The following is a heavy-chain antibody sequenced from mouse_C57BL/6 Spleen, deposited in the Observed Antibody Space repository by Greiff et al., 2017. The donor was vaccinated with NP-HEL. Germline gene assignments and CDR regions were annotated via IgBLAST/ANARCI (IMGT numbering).Heavy chain of an antibody. Sequence: QVQLQQPGAELVRPGSSVKLSCKASGYTFTSYWMHWVKQRPIQGLEWIGNIDPSDSETHYNQKFKDKATLTVDKSSSTAYMQLSSLTSEDSAVYYCAREKGSSGYTAWFAYWGQGTLVTVSA. D-gene: IGHD3-2*02. J-gene: IGHJ3*01. CDR3: AREKGSSGYTAWFAY. CDR2: IDPSDSET. CDR1: GYTFTSYW. V-gene: IGHV1-52*01.